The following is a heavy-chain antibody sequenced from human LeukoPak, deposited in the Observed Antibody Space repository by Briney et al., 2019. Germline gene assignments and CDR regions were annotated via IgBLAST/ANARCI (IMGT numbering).Heavy chain of an antibody. D-gene: IGHD2-21*02. V-gene: IGHV1-8*01. Sequence: ASVKVSCKASGYTFPSYDINWVRQATGQGLEWMGWMNPNSGNTGYAQKFQGRVTMTRNTSISTAYMELSSLRSEDTAVYYCARGRGAYCGGDCSYFDYWGQGTLVTVSS. CDR1: GYTFPSYD. CDR2: MNPNSGNT. J-gene: IGHJ4*02. CDR3: ARGRGAYCGGDCSYFDY.